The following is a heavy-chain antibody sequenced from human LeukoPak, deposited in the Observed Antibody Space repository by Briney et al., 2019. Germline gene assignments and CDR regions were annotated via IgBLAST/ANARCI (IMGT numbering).Heavy chain of an antibody. D-gene: IGHD4-17*01. V-gene: IGHV3-7*05. CDR3: ARDKSYGDSEDY. CDR1: GFTFSTYW. J-gene: IGHJ4*02. CDR2: IIQDGSQK. Sequence: GGSLRLSCTASGFTFSTYWMSWVRQAPGKGLEWVANIIQDGSQKYYVDSVKGRFTISRDNAKNSLYLQMNSLRDEDTAVYYCARDKSYGDSEDYWGQGTLVTVSS.